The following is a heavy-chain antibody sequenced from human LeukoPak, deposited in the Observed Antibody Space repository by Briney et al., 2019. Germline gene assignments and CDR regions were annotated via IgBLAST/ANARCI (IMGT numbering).Heavy chain of an antibody. J-gene: IGHJ4*02. CDR2: ISYDGSNK. Sequence: GRSLRLSCAASGFTFSSYAMHWVRQAPGKRLEWVAVISYDGSNKYYADSVKGRFTISRDNSKNTLYLQMNSLRAEDTAVYYCAKAGGSNGVYKAGPYWGQGTLVTVSS. V-gene: IGHV3-30-3*01. CDR1: GFTFSSYA. CDR3: AKAGGSNGVYKAGPY. D-gene: IGHD2-8*01.